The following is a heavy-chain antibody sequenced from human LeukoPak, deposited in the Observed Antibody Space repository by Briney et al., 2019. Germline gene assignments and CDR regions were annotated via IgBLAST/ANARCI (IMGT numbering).Heavy chain of an antibody. CDR3: ARTSIAARRYYFDY. CDR1: GFTFSSYW. CDR2: INTDGSST. V-gene: IGHV3-74*01. D-gene: IGHD6-6*01. J-gene: IGHJ4*02. Sequence: GGSLRLSCAASGFTFSSYWMHWVRQAPGKGLVWVSRINTDGSSTGYADSVKGRFTISRDNAKNTLYLQMNSLRAEDTAVYYCARTSIAARRYYFDYWGQGTLVTVSS.